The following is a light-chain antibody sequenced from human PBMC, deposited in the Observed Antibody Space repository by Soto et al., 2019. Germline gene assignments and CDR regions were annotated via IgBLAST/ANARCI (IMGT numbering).Light chain of an antibody. J-gene: IGLJ1*01. Sequence: QSVLTQPASVSGSPGQSITISCTGTSSDVGGYNCVSWYQHHPGKAPKLMIYDVSNRPSGVSNRFPGSKSGNTASLTIPGLQPEDEADYYCSSYTTSNTRQIVFGTGTKVTVL. V-gene: IGLV2-14*03. CDR1: SSDVGGYNC. CDR2: DVS. CDR3: SSYTTSNTRQIV.